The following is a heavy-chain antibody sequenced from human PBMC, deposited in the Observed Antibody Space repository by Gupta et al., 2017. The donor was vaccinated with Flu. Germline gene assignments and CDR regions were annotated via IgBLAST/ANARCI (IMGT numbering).Heavy chain of an antibody. D-gene: IGHD2-2*01. V-gene: IGHV3-23*01. CDR2: ISGSGGST. CDR1: YA. J-gene: IGHJ5*02. Sequence: YAMSWVRQAPGKGLEWVSAISGSGGSTYYADSVKGRFTISRDNSKNTLYLQMNSLRAEDTAVYYCAKGLYCSSTSCYRFPANWFDPWGQGTLVTVSS. CDR3: AKGLYCSSTSCYRFPANWFDP.